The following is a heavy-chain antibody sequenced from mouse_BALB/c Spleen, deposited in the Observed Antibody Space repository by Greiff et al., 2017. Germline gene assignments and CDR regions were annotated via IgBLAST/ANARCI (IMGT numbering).Heavy chain of an antibody. D-gene: IGHD2-4*01. CDR3: TRLITSAWFAY. J-gene: IGHJ3*01. CDR1: GYTFTSYW. Sequence: VQLQQSGAELAKPGASVKMSCKASGYTFTSYWMHWVKQRPGQGLEWIGYINPSTGYTEYNQKFKDKATLTADKSSSTAYMELRSLTSEDSAVYYCTRLITSAWFAYWGQGTLVTVSA. V-gene: IGHV1-7*01. CDR2: INPSTGYT.